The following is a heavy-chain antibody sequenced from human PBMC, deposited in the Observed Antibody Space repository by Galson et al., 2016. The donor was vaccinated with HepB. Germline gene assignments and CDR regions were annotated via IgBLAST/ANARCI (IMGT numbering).Heavy chain of an antibody. CDR3: ARDLVEFCSGSSCQRGGMGV. Sequence: SLRLSCAASGFTFSSYWMHWVRQAPGKGLVSVSRINNDGSSINYVDSVKGRFTSSRDNAKNTLFLQMNSLRAEDTAVYYCARDLVEFCSGSSCQRGGMGVWGQGTTATVSS. CDR2: INNDGSSI. CDR1: GFTFSSYW. J-gene: IGHJ6*02. D-gene: IGHD2-15*01. V-gene: IGHV3-74*01.